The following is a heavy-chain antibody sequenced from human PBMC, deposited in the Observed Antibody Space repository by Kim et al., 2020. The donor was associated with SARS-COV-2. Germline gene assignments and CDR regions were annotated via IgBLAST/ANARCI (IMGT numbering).Heavy chain of an antibody. Sequence: GGSLRLSCAASGFTFSTYGMHWVRQDPGKGLEWVAVISYDGSNKYYADSVKGRFTISRDNSKNTLYLQINSLRAEDTAVYYCAGYVVVTANWFDPWGQGT. CDR2: ISYDGSNK. D-gene: IGHD2-21*02. J-gene: IGHJ5*02. CDR1: GFTFSTYG. V-gene: IGHV3-30*03. CDR3: AGYVVVTANWFDP.